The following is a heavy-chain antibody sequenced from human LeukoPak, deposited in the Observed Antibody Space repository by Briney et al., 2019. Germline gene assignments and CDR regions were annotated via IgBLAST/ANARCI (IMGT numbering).Heavy chain of an antibody. V-gene: IGHV4-59*01. CDR1: GGSISSYY. D-gene: IGHD3-22*01. CDR3: ARDLVIGGAFDI. CDR2: IYYSGST. J-gene: IGHJ3*02. Sequence: PSETLSLTCTVSGGSISSYYWSWIRQPPGKGLEGIGYIYYSGSTNYNPSLKSRVTISVDTSKNQFSLKLSSVTAADTAVYYCARDLVIGGAFDIWGQGTMVTVSS.